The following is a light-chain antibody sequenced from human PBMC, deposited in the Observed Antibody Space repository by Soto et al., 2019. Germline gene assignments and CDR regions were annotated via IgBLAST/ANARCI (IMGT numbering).Light chain of an antibody. V-gene: IGLV1-44*01. CDR3: AAWDDSLEGVV. Sequence: QSVLTQPPSASGTPGQRGTISCSGSSSNIGSNPVSWYQHLPGTAPKVLIFTNNQRPSGVPDRVSGSKSGTSASLAISGLRSEDEAHYYCAAWDDSLEGVVLGGGTKVTVL. CDR1: SSNIGSNP. CDR2: TNN. J-gene: IGLJ3*02.